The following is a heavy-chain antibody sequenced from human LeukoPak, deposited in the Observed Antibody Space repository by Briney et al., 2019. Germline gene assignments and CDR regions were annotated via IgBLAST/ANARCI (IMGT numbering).Heavy chain of an antibody. Sequence: SVKVSCKASGYTFTTYGLSWVRQAPGQGLEWMGGIIPIFGTANYAQKFQGRVTITADKSTSTAYMELSSLRSEDTAVYYCARDLGIYDYVWGSYRLYYFDYWGQGTLVTVSS. D-gene: IGHD3-16*02. J-gene: IGHJ4*02. CDR2: IIPIFGTA. V-gene: IGHV1-69*06. CDR1: GYTFTTYG. CDR3: ARDLGIYDYVWGSYRLYYFDY.